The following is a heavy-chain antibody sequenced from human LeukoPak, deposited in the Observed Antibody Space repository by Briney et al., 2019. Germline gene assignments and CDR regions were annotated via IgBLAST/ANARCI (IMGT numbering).Heavy chain of an antibody. CDR3: ASGTHFYGMDV. V-gene: IGHV5-10-1*01. CDR1: GYIFTSYW. Sequence: GESLKTSCKGSGYIFTSYWISWVLQMPGQGVGWGGRINPSDSYTNYSPSFQGHATISADKSISTAYLQWSSLKASDTAMYYFASGTHFYGMDVWGQGTTVTVSS. D-gene: IGHD1-26*01. J-gene: IGHJ6*02. CDR2: INPSDSYT.